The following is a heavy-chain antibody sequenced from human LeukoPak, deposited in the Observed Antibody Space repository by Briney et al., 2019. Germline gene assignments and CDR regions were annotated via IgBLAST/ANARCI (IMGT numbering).Heavy chain of an antibody. V-gene: IGHV5-51*01. D-gene: IGHD4-17*01. Sequence: GESLKISCKGSGYNCSNKWIAWVRQMPGKGQEWMGIIYPGDSDTTYSPSFRGQVTISANKSISTAYLHWSSLKASDSGIYYCARRVYGDYMFDSWGQGTLVTVSS. CDR2: IYPGDSDT. CDR1: GYNCSNKW. CDR3: ARRVYGDYMFDS. J-gene: IGHJ4*02.